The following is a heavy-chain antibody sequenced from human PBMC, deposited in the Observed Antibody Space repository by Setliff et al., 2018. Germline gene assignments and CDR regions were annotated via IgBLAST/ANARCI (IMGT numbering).Heavy chain of an antibody. J-gene: IGHJ4*02. V-gene: IGHV3-33*08. D-gene: IGHD3-22*01. CDR1: GFTFSTYR. CDR3: ARDDGILYDSSGYPDY. Sequence: GGSLRLSCAASGFTFSTYRMHWVRQAPGKGLEWVAVIWGDGGTKYHADSVRGRFTISRDNAKSSLYLQMNSLRGEDTAMYYCARDDGILYDSSGYPDYWGQGTLVTVSS. CDR2: IWGDGGTK.